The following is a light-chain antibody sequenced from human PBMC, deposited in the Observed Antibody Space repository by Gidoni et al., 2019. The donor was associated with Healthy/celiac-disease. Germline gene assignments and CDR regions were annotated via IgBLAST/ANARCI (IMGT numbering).Light chain of an antibody. CDR1: SSNIGAGYD. V-gene: IGLV1-40*01. Sequence: QSVLTQPPSVSGAPGQRVTISCTGSSSNIGAGYDVHWYQQRPGTAPKLLIYGNSNRPSGVPDRFSGSKSGTSASLAITGLQAEDEDDYYCQSYDSSLSGSKVFGGGTKLTVL. CDR2: GNS. J-gene: IGLJ3*02. CDR3: QSYDSSLSGSKV.